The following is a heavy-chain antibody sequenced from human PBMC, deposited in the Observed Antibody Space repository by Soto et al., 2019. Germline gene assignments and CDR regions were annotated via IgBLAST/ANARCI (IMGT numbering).Heavy chain of an antibody. CDR1: GYTFTSYG. CDR2: ISAYNGNT. Sequence: ASVKVSCKASGYTFTSYGISWVRQAPGQGLEWMGWISAYNGNTNYAQKLQGRATMTTDTSTSTAYMELRSLRSDDTAVYYCASSSDDFWSGYSNPDAFDIWGQGTMVTVSS. J-gene: IGHJ3*02. CDR3: ASSSDDFWSGYSNPDAFDI. V-gene: IGHV1-18*01. D-gene: IGHD3-3*01.